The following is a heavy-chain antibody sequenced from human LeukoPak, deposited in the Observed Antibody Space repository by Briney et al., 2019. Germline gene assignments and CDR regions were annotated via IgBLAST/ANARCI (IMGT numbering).Heavy chain of an antibody. D-gene: IGHD3-9*01. CDR1: GFTFSSYA. V-gene: IGHV3-30*04. CDR2: ISYDGSNK. Sequence: GGSLRLSCAASGFTFSSYAMHWVRQAPGKGLEWVAVISYDGSNKYYADSVKGRFTISRDNSKNTLYLQMNSLRAEDTAVYYCARDRTLTQVLRYFAWMGYYYGMDVWGKGTTVTVSS. CDR3: ARDRTLTQVLRYFAWMGYYYGMDV. J-gene: IGHJ6*04.